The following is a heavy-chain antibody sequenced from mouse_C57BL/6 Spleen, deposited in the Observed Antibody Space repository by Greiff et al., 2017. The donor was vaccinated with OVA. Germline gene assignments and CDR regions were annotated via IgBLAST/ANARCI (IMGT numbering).Heavy chain of an antibody. V-gene: IGHV1-80*01. Sequence: VKLQESGAELVKPGASVKISCKASGYAFSSYWMNWVKQRPGKGLEWIGQIYPGDGDTNYNGKFKGKATLTADKSSSTAYMQLSSLTSEDSAVYFCAITARLYYFDYWGQGTTLTVSS. CDR2: IYPGDGDT. CDR3: AITARLYYFDY. D-gene: IGHD6-5*01. J-gene: IGHJ2*01. CDR1: GYAFSSYW.